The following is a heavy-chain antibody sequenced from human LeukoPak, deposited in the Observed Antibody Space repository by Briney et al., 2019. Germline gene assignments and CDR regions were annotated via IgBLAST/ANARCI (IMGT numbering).Heavy chain of an antibody. D-gene: IGHD3-22*01. CDR1: GFTFSSYA. CDR2: ISYDGSNK. J-gene: IGHJ4*02. CDR3: AKENERSSGYFPDY. Sequence: GRSLRLSCAASGFTFSSYAMHWVRQAPGKGLEWVAVISYDGSNKYYADSVKGRFTISRDNSKNTLYLQMNSLRAEDTAVYYCAKENERSSGYFPDYWGQGTLVTVSS. V-gene: IGHV3-30-3*01.